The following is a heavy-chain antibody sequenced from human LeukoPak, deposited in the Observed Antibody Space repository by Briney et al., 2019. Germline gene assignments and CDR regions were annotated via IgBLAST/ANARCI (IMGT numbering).Heavy chain of an antibody. CDR2: INPNSGGT. D-gene: IGHD2-2*01. CDR1: GYTFTGYY. J-gene: IGHJ6*03. CDR3: AFSLVVPAAQPSPYYYYYYMDV. Sequence: ASVKVSCKASGYTFTGYYMHRVRQAPGQGVEWMGWINPNSGGTNYAQKFRGRVTMTRDTSISTAYMELSRLRSDDTAVYYCAFSLVVPAAQPSPYYYYYYMDVWGKGTTVTVSS. V-gene: IGHV1-2*02.